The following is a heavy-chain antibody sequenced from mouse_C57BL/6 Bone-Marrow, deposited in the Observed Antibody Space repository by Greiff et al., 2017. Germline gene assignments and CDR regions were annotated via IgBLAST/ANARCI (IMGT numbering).Heavy chain of an antibody. Sequence: EVMLVESGEGLVKPGGSLKLSCAASGFTFSSYAMSWVRQTPEKRLEWVAYISSGGDYIYYADTVKGRFTISRDNARNTLYLQMSSLTSEDTAMYYCTRGYYGSSLNYYAMDYWGQGTSVTVSS. D-gene: IGHD1-1*01. CDR2: ISSGGDYI. J-gene: IGHJ4*01. V-gene: IGHV5-9-1*02. CDR3: TRGYYGSSLNYYAMDY. CDR1: GFTFSSYA.